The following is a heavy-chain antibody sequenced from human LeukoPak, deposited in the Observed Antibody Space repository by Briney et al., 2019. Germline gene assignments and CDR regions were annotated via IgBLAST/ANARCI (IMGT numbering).Heavy chain of an antibody. CDR3: ARGIAVSWFDP. V-gene: IGHV4-59*01. CDR2: IYYSGST. D-gene: IGHD6-19*01. CDR1: GGSIGSYY. Sequence: SETLSLTCTVSGGSIGSYYWSWIRQPPGKGLEWIGYIYYSGSTNYNPSLKSRVTISVDTSKNQFSLKLSSVTAADTAVYYCARGIAVSWFDPWGQGTLVTVSS. J-gene: IGHJ5*02.